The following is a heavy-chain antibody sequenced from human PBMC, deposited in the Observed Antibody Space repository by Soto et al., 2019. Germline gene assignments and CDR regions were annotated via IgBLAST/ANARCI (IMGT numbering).Heavy chain of an antibody. V-gene: IGHV3-33*01. J-gene: IGHJ6*02. D-gene: IGHD3-22*01. CDR1: GFTFSSDG. Sequence: GGSLRLSCAASGFTFSSDGMHWGRHAPGKELEWVAVIWYDGSNKYYADSVKGRFTISRDNSKNTLYLQMNSLKAEDTVVFFCSRDQCSSCYYSDHHYRIAVRAQRSTV. CDR3: SRDQCSSCYYSDHHYRIAV. CDR2: IWYDGSNK.